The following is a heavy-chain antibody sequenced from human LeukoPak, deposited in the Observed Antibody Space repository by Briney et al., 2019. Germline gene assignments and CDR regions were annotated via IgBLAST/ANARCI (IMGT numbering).Heavy chain of an antibody. CDR3: ASYDYGGYLGY. Sequence: PGGSLRLSCAASGFTFSSYSMNWVRQAPGKGLEWVSYISSSSSTIYYADSVKGRFTISRDNAKNSLYLQMNSLRAEDTAVYYCASYDYGGYLGYWGQGTLVTVSS. D-gene: IGHD4-23*01. V-gene: IGHV3-48*04. CDR2: ISSSSSTI. J-gene: IGHJ4*02. CDR1: GFTFSSYS.